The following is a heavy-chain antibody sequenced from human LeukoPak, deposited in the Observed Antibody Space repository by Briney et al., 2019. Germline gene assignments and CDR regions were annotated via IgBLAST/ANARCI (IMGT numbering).Heavy chain of an antibody. CDR3: ARGRLLGVTAFDI. J-gene: IGHJ3*02. CDR1: GFTFSSYG. CDR2: IWYDGSNK. V-gene: IGHV3-33*01. Sequence: PGGSLRLSCAASGFTFSSYGMRWVRQAPGKGLEWVAVIWYDGSNKYYADSVKGRFTISRDNSKNTLYLQMNSLRAEDTAVYYCARGRLLGVTAFDIWGQGTMVTVSS. D-gene: IGHD2-21*02.